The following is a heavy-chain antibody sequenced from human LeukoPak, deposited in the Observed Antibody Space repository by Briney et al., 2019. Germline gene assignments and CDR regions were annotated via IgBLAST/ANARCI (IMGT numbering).Heavy chain of an antibody. CDR2: INYSGST. D-gene: IGHD3-9*01. V-gene: IGHV4-39*07. Sequence: PSETLSLTCTVSGGSMRSSNFYWGWIRQPPGKGLEWIGNINYSGSTYYNPSVKSRVTLSVDVSKNRFSLNLTSVTAADTALYFCARTHFDSLGWLDPWGQGIQVIVSS. CDR3: ARTHFDSLGWLDP. J-gene: IGHJ5*02. CDR1: GGSMRSSNFY.